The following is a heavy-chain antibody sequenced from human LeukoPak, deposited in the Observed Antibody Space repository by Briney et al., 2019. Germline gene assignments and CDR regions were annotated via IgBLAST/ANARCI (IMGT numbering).Heavy chain of an antibody. CDR3: ARYIVSYPHDAFDI. V-gene: IGHV4-59*01. D-gene: IGHD1-26*01. CDR2: IYYSGST. CDR1: GGSISSYY. Sequence: SETLSLTCTVSGGSISSYYWSWIRQPPGKGLEWIGYIYYSGSTNYNPSLKSRVTISVDTSKKQFSLKLTSVTAADTAFYYCARYIVSYPHDAFDIWGQGTMVTVSS. J-gene: IGHJ3*02.